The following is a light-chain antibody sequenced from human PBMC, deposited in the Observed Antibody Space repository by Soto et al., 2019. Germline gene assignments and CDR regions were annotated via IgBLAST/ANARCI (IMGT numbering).Light chain of an antibody. J-gene: IGKJ2*01. V-gene: IGKV1-9*01. CDR3: QQFYTYPHT. CDR2: YIS. CDR1: QGVTNS. Sequence: IQVTQSPSFLSASVGDRVTITCRTSQGVTNSFAWYQQKSGKAPRLLIYYISSLKSGVPSRFSGSGSGTEFTLTISSLQPEDFATYYCQQFYTYPHTFGLGTQLEI.